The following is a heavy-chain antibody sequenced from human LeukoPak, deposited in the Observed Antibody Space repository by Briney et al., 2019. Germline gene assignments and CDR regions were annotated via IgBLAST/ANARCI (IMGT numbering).Heavy chain of an antibody. V-gene: IGHV4-59*01. Sequence: SETLSLTCTVSGGSISSYYWSWIRQPPGKGLEWMGYTYYSGSTDYNPSLKSRVTISVDTSKNQFSLKLSSVTAADTAVYYWARSRSGYYPWGQGTLVTVSS. CDR2: TYYSGST. J-gene: IGHJ5*02. CDR3: ARSRSGYYP. D-gene: IGHD3-22*01. CDR1: GGSISSYY.